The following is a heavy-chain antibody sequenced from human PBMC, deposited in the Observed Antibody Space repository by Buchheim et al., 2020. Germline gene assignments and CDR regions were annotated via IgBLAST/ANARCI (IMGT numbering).Heavy chain of an antibody. V-gene: IGHV3-23*01. CDR2: ISGSGGST. J-gene: IGHJ6*02. Sequence: EVQLLESGGGLVQPGGSLRLSCAASGFTFSSYAMSWVRQAPGKGLEWVSAISGSGGSTYYADSVKGRFTISRDNSKNTLYLQMNSLRAEDTAVYYCAKPLHQMGYYGNYYYYGMDVWGQGTT. D-gene: IGHD3-22*01. CDR1: GFTFSSYA. CDR3: AKPLHQMGYYGNYYYYGMDV.